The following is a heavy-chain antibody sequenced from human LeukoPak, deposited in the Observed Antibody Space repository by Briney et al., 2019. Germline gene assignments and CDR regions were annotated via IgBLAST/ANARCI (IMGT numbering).Heavy chain of an antibody. CDR1: GGSISSSNW. J-gene: IGHJ4*02. CDR2: IYHSGTT. CDR3: ARLNDSPTYYFNY. V-gene: IGHV4-4*02. Sequence: PSETLSLTCAVSGGSISSSNWWSWVRQPPGKGLEWIGEIYHSGTTNYNPSLKSRVTISVDKSKNQFSLKLTSVTAADTAVYYCARLNDSPTYYFNYWGQGTLVTVSS. D-gene: IGHD3-22*01.